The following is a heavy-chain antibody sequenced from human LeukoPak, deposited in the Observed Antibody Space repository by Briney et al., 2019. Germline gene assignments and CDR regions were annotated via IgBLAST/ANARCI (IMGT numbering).Heavy chain of an antibody. Sequence: SETLSLTCSVSIGSISSSKWWSWVRQSPVKGLEWIGEIYLYGTTNYNPSFTSRVTMSVVRSRNRFSLKLTSVTAADTAIYYCARQKWEQQGRDYYFNGLDVWGPGTTVIVSS. CDR2: IYLYGTT. J-gene: IGHJ6*02. D-gene: IGHD1/OR15-1a*01. CDR3: ARQKWEQQGRDYYFNGLDV. V-gene: IGHV4-4*02. CDR1: IGSISSSKW.